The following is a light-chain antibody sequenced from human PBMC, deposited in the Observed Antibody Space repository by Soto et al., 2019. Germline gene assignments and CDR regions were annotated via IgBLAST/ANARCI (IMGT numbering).Light chain of an antibody. J-gene: IGLJ2*01. V-gene: IGLV1-47*01. CDR2: RNN. CDR3: AAWDDSLKSVV. CDR1: SPNIGSNF. Sequence: QSVLTQPPSASGTPGQRVAISCSGSSPNIGSNFAYWYQHFPGTAPKLLILRNNQRPSGVPDLFSASKSGTSASLSISGLRPEDEADYYCAAWDDSLKSVVFGGGTKLTVL.